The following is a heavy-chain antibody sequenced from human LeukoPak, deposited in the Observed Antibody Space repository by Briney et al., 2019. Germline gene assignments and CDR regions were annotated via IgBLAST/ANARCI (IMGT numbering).Heavy chain of an antibody. CDR2: ISGSGGST. Sequence: GGSLRLSCAASGFTFSDYYMSWIRQAPGKGLEWVSAISGSGGSTYYADSVKGRFTISRDNSKNTLYLQMNSLRAEDTAVYYCAKAPTYSSSWGEYYYYGMDVWGQGTTVTVSS. D-gene: IGHD6-13*01. CDR1: GFTFSDYY. CDR3: AKAPTYSSSWGEYYYYGMDV. V-gene: IGHV3-23*01. J-gene: IGHJ6*02.